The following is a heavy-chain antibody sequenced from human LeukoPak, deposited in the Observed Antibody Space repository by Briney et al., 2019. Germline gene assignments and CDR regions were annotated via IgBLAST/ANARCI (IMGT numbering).Heavy chain of an antibody. D-gene: IGHD3-22*01. CDR1: GGSISSYY. V-gene: IGHV4-4*07. CDR2: IYTSGST. Sequence: SETQSLTCTVSGGSISSYYWSWIRQPAGKGLEWIGRIYTSGSTNYNPSLKSRVTMSVDTSKNQFSLKLSSVTAADTAVYYCARDHYYDSSNWFDPWGQGTLVTVSS. J-gene: IGHJ5*02. CDR3: ARDHYYDSSNWFDP.